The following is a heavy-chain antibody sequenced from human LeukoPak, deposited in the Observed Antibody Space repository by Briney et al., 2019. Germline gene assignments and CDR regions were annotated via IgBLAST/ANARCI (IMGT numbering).Heavy chain of an antibody. D-gene: IGHD5-18*01. Sequence: PSGTLSLTCAVSGGSISSSNWWSWVRQPPGKGLEWIGEIYHSGSTNYNPSLKSRVTISVDKSKNQFSLKLSSVTAADTAVYYCARRGFYGYNGFDYWGQGTLVTVSS. CDR1: GGSISSSNW. CDR2: IYHSGST. J-gene: IGHJ4*02. CDR3: ARRGFYGYNGFDY. V-gene: IGHV4-4*02.